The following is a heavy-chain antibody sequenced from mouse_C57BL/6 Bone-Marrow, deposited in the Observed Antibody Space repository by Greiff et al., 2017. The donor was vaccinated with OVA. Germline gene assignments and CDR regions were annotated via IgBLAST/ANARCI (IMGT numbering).Heavy chain of an antibody. CDR2: INPSNGGT. Sequence: QVQLQQPGAELVKPGASVKVSCKASGYTFTSYWMHWVKQRPGQGLEWIGNINPSNGGTNYNEKFKSKATLTVDKSSSTAYMQLSSLTSEDSAVYYCARYGLSGAMDYWGQGTSVTVSS. D-gene: IGHD1-1*01. J-gene: IGHJ4*01. CDR3: ARYGLSGAMDY. V-gene: IGHV1-53*01. CDR1: GYTFTSYW.